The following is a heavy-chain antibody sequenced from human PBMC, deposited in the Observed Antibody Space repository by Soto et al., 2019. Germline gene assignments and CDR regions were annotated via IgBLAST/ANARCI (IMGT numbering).Heavy chain of an antibody. CDR2: VYRGGKT. Sequence: EVRLVETGGGLIQSGGSLRLSCIASGFSISSNYMAWVRQVPGKGLEWVSIVYRGGKTFYAASVKGRFTISRDNSKNTLYLQMNSRRGEETAVYFCSKGCSDYTCYLDKWGQGTLVTVSS. CDR3: SKGCSDYTCYLDK. V-gene: IGHV3-53*02. CDR1: GFSISSNY. J-gene: IGHJ4*02. D-gene: IGHD2-15*01.